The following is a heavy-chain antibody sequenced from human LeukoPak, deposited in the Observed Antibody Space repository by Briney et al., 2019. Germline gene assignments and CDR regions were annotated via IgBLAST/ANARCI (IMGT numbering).Heavy chain of an antibody. CDR3: ARVGAGGYGDNRAFDI. D-gene: IGHD4-17*01. CDR2: IIPIFGTA. CDR1: GGTFSSYA. V-gene: IGHV1-69*13. J-gene: IGHJ3*02. Sequence: EASVTVSCTASGGTFSSYAISWVRQAPGQGLEWMGGIIPIFGTANYAQKFQGRVTITADESTSTAYMELSSLRSEDTAVYYCARVGAGGYGDNRAFDIWGQGTMVTVSS.